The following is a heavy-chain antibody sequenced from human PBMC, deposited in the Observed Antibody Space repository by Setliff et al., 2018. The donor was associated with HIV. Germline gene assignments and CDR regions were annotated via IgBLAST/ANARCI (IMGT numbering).Heavy chain of an antibody. CDR2: IRYDGSNE. J-gene: IGHJ6*03. Sequence: GGSLRLSCAASGFTFSNYGMHWVRQAPGKGLEWVAFIRYDGSNEYYADSVKGRFTISRDNSKNTLYLQMNSLRAEDTAVYFCAKDSSSGYYYYYLDVWGKGTTVTVSS. D-gene: IGHD6-6*01. V-gene: IGHV3-30*02. CDR3: AKDSSSGYYYYYLDV. CDR1: GFTFSNYG.